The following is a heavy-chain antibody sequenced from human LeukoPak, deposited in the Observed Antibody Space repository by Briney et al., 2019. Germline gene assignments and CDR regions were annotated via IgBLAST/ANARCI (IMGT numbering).Heavy chain of an antibody. CDR2: IDYSLNT. CDR1: GGSISTNNYY. D-gene: IGHD3-3*01. CDR3: VRLAGHFLMDSYYYMDV. J-gene: IGHJ6*03. V-gene: IGHV4-39*01. Sequence: SENLSLTCSVSGGSISTNNYYWGWIRQPPGKGLEWIGSIDYSLNTYYNPSLKSRVTISVDTSKNHFSLRLSSVTAADTAVFYCVRLAGHFLMDSYYYMDVWGKGTTVTVSS.